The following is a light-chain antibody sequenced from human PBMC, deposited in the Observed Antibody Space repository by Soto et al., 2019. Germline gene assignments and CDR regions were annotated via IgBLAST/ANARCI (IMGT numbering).Light chain of an antibody. CDR2: ENN. J-gene: IGLJ3*02. V-gene: IGLV1-44*01. CDR3: AAWDDSLKGPV. CDR1: SSKIGGNT. Sequence: QSVLTQPPSTSGTPGQRVTMSCSGSSSKIGGNTVNWYQQFPGTAPKLLIYENNQRPSGVPDRFSGSKSGTSASLAISGLQSEDEADYHCAAWDDSLKGPVFGGGTKLTVL.